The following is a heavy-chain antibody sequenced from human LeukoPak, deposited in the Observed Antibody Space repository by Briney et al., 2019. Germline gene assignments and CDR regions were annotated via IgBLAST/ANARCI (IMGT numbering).Heavy chain of an antibody. D-gene: IGHD3-10*01. CDR1: GGSITSSSHY. Sequence: SETLSLTCSVSGGSITSSSHYWGWIRQSPEKGLECIGSIYYSGSTYHNPSLKSRVTISVDTSKNQFSLRLSSVTAADTAVYYCARLGGISYGWFDPWGQGTLVTVSS. CDR2: IYYSGST. CDR3: ARLGGISYGWFDP. V-gene: IGHV4-39*01. J-gene: IGHJ5*02.